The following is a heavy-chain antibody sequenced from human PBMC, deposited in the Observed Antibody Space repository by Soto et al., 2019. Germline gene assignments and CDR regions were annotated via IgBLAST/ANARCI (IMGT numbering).Heavy chain of an antibody. CDR2: LNGGTGQT. V-gene: IGHV1-3*01. Sequence: ASVNVSCKASGYSFSTYGMHWVRQAPGQSLEWMGWLNGGTGQTRYSQRFQDRLIITRDTSASTGYMELRSLRSEDTAVYYCARGKGMEENYFYYGMDIWGQGTTVTVSS. J-gene: IGHJ6*02. D-gene: IGHD3-10*01. CDR1: GYSFSTYG. CDR3: ARGKGMEENYFYYGMDI.